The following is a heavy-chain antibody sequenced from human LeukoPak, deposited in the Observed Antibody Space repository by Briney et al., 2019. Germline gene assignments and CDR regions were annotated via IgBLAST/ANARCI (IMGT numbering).Heavy chain of an antibody. J-gene: IGHJ4*02. CDR1: GFTFTSYA. CDR2: ISAGATTT. CDR3: AKEATVPFDY. D-gene: IGHD4-17*01. V-gene: IGHV3-23*01. Sequence: GGSLRLSCETSGFTFTSYAVSWVRQAPGKGLEWVSAISAGATTTYYADSVKGRFTISRDNSKNTLYLQMNSLRTEDTAVYYCAKEATVPFDYWGQGTLVTVSS.